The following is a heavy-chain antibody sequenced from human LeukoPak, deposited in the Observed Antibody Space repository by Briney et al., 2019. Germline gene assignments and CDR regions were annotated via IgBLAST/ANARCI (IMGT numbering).Heavy chain of an antibody. CDR1: GFTFSSYA. CDR3: AKSGQDITMIVGVTLVSYYYGMDV. D-gene: IGHD3-22*01. V-gene: IGHV3-23*01. Sequence: GGSLRLSCAASGFTFSSYAMSWVRQAPGKGLEWVSAISGSGGSTYYADSVKGRFTISRDNSKNTLYLQMNSLRAEDTAVYYCAKSGQDITMIVGVTLVSYYYGMDVWGQGTTVTVSS. J-gene: IGHJ6*02. CDR2: ISGSGGST.